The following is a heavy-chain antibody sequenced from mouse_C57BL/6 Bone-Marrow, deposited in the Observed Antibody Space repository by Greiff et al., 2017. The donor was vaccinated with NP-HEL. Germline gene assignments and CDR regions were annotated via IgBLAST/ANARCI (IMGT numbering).Heavy chain of an antibody. D-gene: IGHD2-3*01. J-gene: IGHJ3*01. Sequence: VQLQQSGAELVKPGASVKFSCTASGFNIKDYYMHWVKQRTEQGLEWIGRIDPEDGDTNYAPKFKGKATLTADTSSNTAYLQLSSLTSEDTAVYYCARGEDGYYVAYWGQGTLVTVSA. V-gene: IGHV14-2*01. CDR1: GFNIKDYY. CDR3: ARGEDGYYVAY. CDR2: IDPEDGDT.